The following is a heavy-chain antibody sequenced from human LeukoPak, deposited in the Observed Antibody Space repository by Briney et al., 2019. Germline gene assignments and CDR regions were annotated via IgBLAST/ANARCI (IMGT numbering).Heavy chain of an antibody. V-gene: IGHV3-74*01. J-gene: IGHJ6*02. Sequence: GGSLRLSCTASGFSFSGHWMHWARQAPGKGLVWVSHINSDGSITSYADSVKGRFTISRDNAKNTLYLQMNSLRAEDTAVYYCARDAVDTANAVWGQGTTVTVSS. D-gene: IGHD5-18*01. CDR1: GFSFSGHW. CDR2: INSDGSIT. CDR3: ARDAVDTANAV.